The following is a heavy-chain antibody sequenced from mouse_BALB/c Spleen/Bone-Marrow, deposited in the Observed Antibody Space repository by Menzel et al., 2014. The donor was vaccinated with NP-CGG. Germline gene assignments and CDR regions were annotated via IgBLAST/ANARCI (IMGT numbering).Heavy chain of an antibody. CDR1: GFSLSRYN. D-gene: IGHD1-1*01. CDR3: ARNYYGIPYYFDY. V-gene: IGHV2-6-4*01. Sequence: VKLVESGPGLVPPSQSLSITCTVSGFSLSRYNVHWVRQPPGKGLEWLGMIWNGGSTDYNSALKSRLSISKDNSKSXVFLKMNSLQTDDTAMYYCARNYYGIPYYFDYWGQGTTLTVSS. CDR2: IWNGGST. J-gene: IGHJ2*01.